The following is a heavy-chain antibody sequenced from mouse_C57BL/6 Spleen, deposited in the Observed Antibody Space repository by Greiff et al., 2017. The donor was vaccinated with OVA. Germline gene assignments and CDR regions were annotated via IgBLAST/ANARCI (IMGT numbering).Heavy chain of an antibody. D-gene: IGHD5-1-1*01. J-gene: IGHJ4*01. CDR1: GYTFTSYW. V-gene: IGHV1-64*01. CDR3: ARIPPDYAMDY. CDR2: IHPNSGST. Sequence: QVQLKQPGAELVKPGASVKLSCKASGYTFTSYWMHWVKQRPGQGLEWIGMIHPNSGSTNYNEKFKSKATLTVDKSSSTAYMQLSSLTSEDSAVYYCARIPPDYAMDYWGQGTSVTVSS.